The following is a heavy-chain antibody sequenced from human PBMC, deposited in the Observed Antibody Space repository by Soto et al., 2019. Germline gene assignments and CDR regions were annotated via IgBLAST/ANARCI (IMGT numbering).Heavy chain of an antibody. CDR3: ARDRVVLVPAAPFDY. Sequence: QVQLVQSGAEVKKPGASVKVSCKASGYTFTSYGISWVRQAPGQGLEWMGWISAYNGSTNYAQKLQGRVTMTTDTSTSTAYMELRSLRSDDTAVYYCARDRVVLVPAAPFDYWGQGTLVTVSS. V-gene: IGHV1-18*01. J-gene: IGHJ4*02. CDR2: ISAYNGST. D-gene: IGHD2-2*01. CDR1: GYTFTSYG.